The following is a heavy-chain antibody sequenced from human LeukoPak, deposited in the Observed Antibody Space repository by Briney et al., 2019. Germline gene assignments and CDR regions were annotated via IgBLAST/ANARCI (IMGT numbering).Heavy chain of an antibody. CDR2: IKSKTDGGTT. J-gene: IGHJ4*02. D-gene: IGHD1-26*01. CDR1: GFTFSNAW. V-gene: IGHV3-15*01. Sequence: GGSLRLSCAASGFTFSNAWMSWVRQAPGKGLEWGGRIKSKTDGGTTDYAAPVKGRFTISRDDSKNTLYLQMNSLKTQDTAVYYCTAHRSSGSYYRDYWGQGTLVTVSS. CDR3: TAHRSSGSYYRDY.